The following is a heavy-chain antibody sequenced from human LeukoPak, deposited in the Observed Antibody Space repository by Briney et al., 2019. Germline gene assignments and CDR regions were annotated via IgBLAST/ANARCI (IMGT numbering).Heavy chain of an antibody. D-gene: IGHD3-10*01. CDR2: ISGGSEST. CDR3: ARDSMVRGVIGTFNI. J-gene: IGHJ3*02. Sequence: PGGSLRLSCAASGFTFSSYAMNWVCQAPGKGLEWVSGISGGSESTYYADSVKGRFTISRDNSQNTLYLQMNSLRAEDTAVYYCARDSMVRGVIGTFNIWGQGTMVTVSS. V-gene: IGHV3-23*01. CDR1: GFTFSSYA.